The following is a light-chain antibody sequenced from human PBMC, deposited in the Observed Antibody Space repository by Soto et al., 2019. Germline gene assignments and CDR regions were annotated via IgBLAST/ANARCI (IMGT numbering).Light chain of an antibody. CDR1: SSNIGSNY. CDR3: AAWDDSLSGRV. J-gene: IGLJ1*01. V-gene: IGLV1-47*01. Sequence: QSVLTQPPSASRTPGQRVSISCYGSSSNIGSNYVYWYQQLPGTAPKLLIYRNNQRPSGVPDRFSGSKSGTSASLAISGLRSEDEADYYCAAWDDSLSGRVFGTGTKVTVL. CDR2: RNN.